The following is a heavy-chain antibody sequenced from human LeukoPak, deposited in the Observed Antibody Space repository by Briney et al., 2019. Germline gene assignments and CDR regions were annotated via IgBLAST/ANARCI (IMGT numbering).Heavy chain of an antibody. D-gene: IGHD3-3*02. V-gene: IGHV4-34*01. CDR1: GGSFSGYY. CDR2: IYYSGST. Sequence: SETLSLTCAVYGGSFSGYYWSWIRQPPGKGLEWIGSIYYSGSTYYNPSLKSRVTISVDTSKNQFSLKLSSLTAADTAVYYCARLRRSRLAEFDYWGQGTLVTVSS. J-gene: IGHJ4*02. CDR3: ARLRRSRLAEFDY.